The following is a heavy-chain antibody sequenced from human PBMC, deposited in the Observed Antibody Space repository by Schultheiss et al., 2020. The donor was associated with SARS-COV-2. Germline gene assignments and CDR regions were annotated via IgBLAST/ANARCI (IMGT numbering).Heavy chain of an antibody. J-gene: IGHJ6*02. CDR2: INPNSGGT. V-gene: IGHV1-2*02. D-gene: IGHD3-16*01. CDR3: ATRLGAWGMDV. Sequence: ASVKVSCKASGGTFSSYAISWVRQAPGQGLEWMGWINPNSGGTNYAQKFQGRVTMTRDTSISTAYMELSRLTSDDTAVYYCATRLGAWGMDVWGQGTTVTVSS. CDR1: GGTFSSYA.